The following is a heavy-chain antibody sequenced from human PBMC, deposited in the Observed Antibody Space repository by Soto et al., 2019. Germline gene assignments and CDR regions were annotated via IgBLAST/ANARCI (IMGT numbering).Heavy chain of an antibody. Sequence: EVQLLESGGGLVQPGGSLRLSCAASGFTFSSYAMSWVRQAPGKGLEWVSAISGSGGSTYYADSVKGRFTISRDNSKNTLYLQMNSLRAEDTAVYYCAKDLMISTIFGVATPNYAFDIWGQGTMVTVSS. CDR1: GFTFSSYA. V-gene: IGHV3-23*01. D-gene: IGHD3-3*01. CDR2: ISGSGGST. CDR3: AKDLMISTIFGVATPNYAFDI. J-gene: IGHJ3*02.